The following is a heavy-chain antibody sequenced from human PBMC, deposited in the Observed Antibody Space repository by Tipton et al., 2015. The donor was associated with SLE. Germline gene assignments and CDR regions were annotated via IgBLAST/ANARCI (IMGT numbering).Heavy chain of an antibody. J-gene: IGHJ1*01. CDR3: ARGFLYDGFQV. CDR1: GDSVSSNSAA. D-gene: IGHD2-2*02. CDR2: TYYMSKWYN. Sequence: PGLVKPSQTLSLTCAISGDSVSSNSAAWNWSRQSPSRGLEWLGRTYYMSKWYNDYAVSVKSRIIINPDTSKNQFSLQLTSVTPEDTAVYYCARGFLYDGFQVWGQGTLVTVPS. V-gene: IGHV6-1*01.